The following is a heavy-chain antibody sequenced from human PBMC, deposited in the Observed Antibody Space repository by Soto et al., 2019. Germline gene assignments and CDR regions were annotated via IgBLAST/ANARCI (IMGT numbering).Heavy chain of an antibody. D-gene: IGHD2-2*01. CDR1: GFTFSSFA. CDR3: ERDYCSSTTCSHDF. CDR2: IPYDGSYK. V-gene: IGHV3-30*04. Sequence: QVQLVESGGGVVQPGRSLRLSCAASGFTFSSFAMHWVRQAPGKGLEWVAIIPYDGSYKNYADSVKGRFTISRDNSQNTLYLQVSSLRPEDTAVYYCERDYCSSTTCSHDFWGQGTLVTVSS. J-gene: IGHJ4*02.